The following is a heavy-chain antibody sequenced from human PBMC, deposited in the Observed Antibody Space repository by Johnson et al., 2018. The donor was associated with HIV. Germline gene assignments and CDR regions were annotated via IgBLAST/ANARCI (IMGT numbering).Heavy chain of an antibody. V-gene: IGHV3-43D*03. CDR3: AKDRGESENEEWASDYYDFSRDYPGQDPRGWVGTFDI. CDR1: GFTFEDYA. Sequence: VQLVESGGGVVQPGGSLRLSCAASGFTFEDYAMHWVRQVPGKGLEWVSLISWDGETYYADSVKGRFTISRDNSQNTLYLQMTSLRAEDMAVYYCAKDRGESENEEWASDYYDFSRDYPGQDPRGWVGTFDIWGQGTMVTVSS. J-gene: IGHJ3*02. D-gene: IGHD3-3*01. CDR2: ISWDGET.